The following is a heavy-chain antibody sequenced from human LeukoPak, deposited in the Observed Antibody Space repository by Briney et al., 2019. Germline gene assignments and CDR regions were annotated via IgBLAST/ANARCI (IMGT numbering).Heavy chain of an antibody. CDR2: LYNSVST. CDR1: GGSITSNF. Sequence: PSETLSLTCTVSGGSITSNFWSWIRQPPGKDLEWIGYLYNSVSTRYNPSLKSRATISGDTSKNQFSLKLNSVTAADTAVYYCARALPNWNPPDYWGRGTLVTVSS. D-gene: IGHD1-1*01. J-gene: IGHJ4*02. CDR3: ARALPNWNPPDY. V-gene: IGHV4-59*08.